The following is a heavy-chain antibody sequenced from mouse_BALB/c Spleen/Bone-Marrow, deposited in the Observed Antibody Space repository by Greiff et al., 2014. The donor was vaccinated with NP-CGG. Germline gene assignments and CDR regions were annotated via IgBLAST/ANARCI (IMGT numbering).Heavy chain of an antibody. J-gene: IGHJ4*01. CDR1: GYTFTSYY. V-gene: IGHV1S56*01. Sequence: QVQLQQPGPELVKPGASVRISCKASGYTFTSYYIHWVKQRPGQGLEWIGWIYPGNVNTKYNEKFNVKATLTADKSSSTAYVQLSSLTSEDSAVYFCARHKWAMDYWGQGTSVTVSS. CDR3: ARHKWAMDY. CDR2: IYPGNVNT. D-gene: IGHD1-3*01.